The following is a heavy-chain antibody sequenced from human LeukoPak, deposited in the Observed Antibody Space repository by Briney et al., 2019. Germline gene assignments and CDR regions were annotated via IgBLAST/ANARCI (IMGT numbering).Heavy chain of an antibody. V-gene: IGHV3-7*01. Sequence: GWALRLSCAAYGFIFSNSWMTWVRQAPGKEREGVATINSDGSKVAYVGSVKGRFTISGDNAKNSVYLQMSSLRVEETGVFYCARDRGYSSFDYWGQGALVAVSS. D-gene: IGHD2-15*01. CDR2: INSDGSKV. CDR3: ARDRGYSSFDY. CDR1: GFIFSNSW. J-gene: IGHJ4*02.